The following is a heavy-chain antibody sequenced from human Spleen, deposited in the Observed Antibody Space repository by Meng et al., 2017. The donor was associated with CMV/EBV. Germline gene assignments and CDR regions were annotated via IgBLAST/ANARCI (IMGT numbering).Heavy chain of an antibody. Sequence: GGSLRLSCAASGFTLSRYWMHWVRQAPGKGLVWVSRINEDGSRTDYADSVKGRFTISRDNAKNTLYLQMNSLRAEDTAVYYCARDWSGSDDYWGQGTTVTVSS. V-gene: IGHV3-74*01. CDR2: INEDGSRT. J-gene: IGHJ4*02. CDR1: GFTLSRYW. CDR3: ARDWSGSDDY. D-gene: IGHD1-26*01.